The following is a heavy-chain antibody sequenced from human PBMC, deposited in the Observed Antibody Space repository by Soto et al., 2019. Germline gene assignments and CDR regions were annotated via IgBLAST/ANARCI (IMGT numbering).Heavy chain of an antibody. CDR2: IYYSGST. D-gene: IGHD2-15*01. V-gene: IGHV4-39*01. J-gene: IGHJ5*02. CDR1: GGSISSSSYY. CDR3: ARPQRYCSGGSCYSISSWFDP. Sequence: SETLSLTCTLSGGSISSSSYYWGWIRQPPGKGLEWIGSIYYSGSTYYNPSLKSRVTISVDTSKNQFSLKLSSVTAADTAVYYCARPQRYCSGGSCYSISSWFDPWGQGTLVTVSS.